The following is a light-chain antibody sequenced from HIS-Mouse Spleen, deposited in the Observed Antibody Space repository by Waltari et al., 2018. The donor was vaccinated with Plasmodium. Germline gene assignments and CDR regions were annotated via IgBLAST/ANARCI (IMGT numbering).Light chain of an antibody. V-gene: IGLV3-19*01. CDR1: SLSSYY. Sequence: SSELTQDPAVSVALGQTVGITCQGDSLSSYYASWYQQKPGQAPVLVIYGKNNRPSGIPDRFSGSSSGNTASLTINGDQAEDEADYYCNSRDSSGNHQVVGGGTKLTVL. J-gene: IGLJ3*02. CDR3: NSRDSSGNHQV. CDR2: GKN.